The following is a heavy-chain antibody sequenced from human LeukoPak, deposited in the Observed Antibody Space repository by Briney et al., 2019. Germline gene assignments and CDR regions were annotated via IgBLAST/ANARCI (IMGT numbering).Heavy chain of an antibody. J-gene: IGHJ6*04. CDR2: FSGSVSTI. V-gene: IGHV3-11*04. CDR1: GFTFSDYY. CDR3: AELGITMIGGV. D-gene: IGHD3-10*02. Sequence: GGSLRLSCAASGFTFSDYYMSWIRQAPGKGLEWVSYFSGSVSTIYYADSVKGRFTISRDNAKNSLYLQMNSLRAEDTAVYYCAELGITMIGGVWGKGTTVTISS.